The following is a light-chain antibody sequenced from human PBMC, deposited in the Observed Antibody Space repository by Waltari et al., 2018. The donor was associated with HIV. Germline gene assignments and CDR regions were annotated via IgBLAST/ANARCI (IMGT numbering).Light chain of an antibody. CDR2: GVN. V-gene: IGLV2-14*03. Sequence: ALTQPASVSGSPGQSVTLSCSGTASDIGSSDYVSLYKKQPATAPTLIVYGVNKPPPKISNRFSGSKSANTASLTIAVLQVEDEADYYCASYSRSSTLILFGGGTHLTVL. J-gene: IGLJ2*01. CDR3: ASYSRSSTLIL. CDR1: ASDIGSSDY.